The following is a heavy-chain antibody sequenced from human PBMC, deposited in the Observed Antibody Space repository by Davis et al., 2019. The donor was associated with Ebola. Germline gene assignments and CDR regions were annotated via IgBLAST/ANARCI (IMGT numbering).Heavy chain of an antibody. CDR1: RFTFANYA. J-gene: IGHJ4*02. V-gene: IGHV3-23*01. CDR3: ARDGDRSGPDFDY. Sequence: GESLKISCAASRFTFANYAMSWVRQAPGKGLEWVSAISGNGGSTYYAVSVKGRFTISRDNAKNSLYLQMNSLRDEDTAVYFCARDGDRSGPDFDYWGQGTLVTVSS. CDR2: ISGNGGST. D-gene: IGHD3-22*01.